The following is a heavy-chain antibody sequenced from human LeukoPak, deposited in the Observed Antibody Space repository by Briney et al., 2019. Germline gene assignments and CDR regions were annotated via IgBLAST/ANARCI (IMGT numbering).Heavy chain of an antibody. D-gene: IGHD1-26*01. CDR1: GFTFSSYG. V-gene: IGHV3-30*02. CDR2: IRYDGSNK. Sequence: PGGSLRLSCAASGFTFSSYGMHWVRQAPGKGLEWVAFIRYDGSNKYYADSVKGRFTISRDNSKNTLYLQMNSLRAEDTAVYYCAKDGTFALSGSLDYWGQGTLVTVSS. J-gene: IGHJ4*02. CDR3: AKDGTFALSGSLDY.